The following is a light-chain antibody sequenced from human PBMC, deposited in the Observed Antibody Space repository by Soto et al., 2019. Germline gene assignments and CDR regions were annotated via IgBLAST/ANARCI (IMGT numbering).Light chain of an antibody. CDR2: GNS. Sequence: VLKKPPSVTGAPVRGGRITSTKSSSNIGAGYDVHWYQQLPGTAPKLLIYGNSNRPSGVPDRFSGSKSGTSASLAITGLQAEDEADYYCQSYDSSPSGYVFGTGTKVTVL. CDR3: QSYDSSPSGYV. CDR1: SSNIGAGYD. V-gene: IGLV1-40*01. J-gene: IGLJ1*01.